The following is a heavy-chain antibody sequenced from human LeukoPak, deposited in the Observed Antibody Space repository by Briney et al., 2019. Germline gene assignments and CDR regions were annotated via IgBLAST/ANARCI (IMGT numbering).Heavy chain of an antibody. V-gene: IGHV3-23*01. CDR1: GFILSNYA. CDR3: AKEAVRKFDFDY. Sequence: GGSLRLSCAASGFILSNYAMSWVRQAPGKGLEWVSSISGGGGGSYYADSVKGRFTISRDNSKNMLYLQMNSLRAEDTAVYYCAKEAVRKFDFDYWGQGTLVTVSS. J-gene: IGHJ4*02. D-gene: IGHD1-14*01. CDR2: ISGGGGGS.